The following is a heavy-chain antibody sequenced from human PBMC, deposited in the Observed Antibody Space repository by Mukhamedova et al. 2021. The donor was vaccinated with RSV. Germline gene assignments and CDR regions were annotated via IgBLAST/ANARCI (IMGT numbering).Heavy chain of an antibody. CDR3: ASDEAMINGRGDS. J-gene: IGHJ4*02. V-gene: IGHV1-3*01. CDR2: NNPGNGDT. Sequence: GMHWVRQAPGQRFGWMGWNNPGNGDTYYSQRFQGRVTFNRDTSASTAYMELSSLRSEDTAVYYCASDEAMINGRGDSWGQGSLVT. D-gene: IGHD3-22*01. CDR1: G.